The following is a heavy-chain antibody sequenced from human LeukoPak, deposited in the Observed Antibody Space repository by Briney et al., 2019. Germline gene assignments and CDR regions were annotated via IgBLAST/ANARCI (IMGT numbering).Heavy chain of an antibody. CDR3: ARTYSSSQLGYYYYMDV. J-gene: IGHJ6*03. Sequence: GGSLRLSCAASGFTVSSNYMSWVRQAPGKGLEWVSVIYSGGSTYYADSVKGRFTIPRDNSKNTLYLQMNSLRAEDTAVYYCARTYSSSQLGYYYYMDVWGKGTTVTVSS. D-gene: IGHD6-13*01. CDR2: IYSGGST. CDR1: GFTVSSNY. V-gene: IGHV3-53*01.